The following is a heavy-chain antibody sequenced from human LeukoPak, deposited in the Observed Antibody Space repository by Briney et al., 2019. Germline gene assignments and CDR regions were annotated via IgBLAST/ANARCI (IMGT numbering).Heavy chain of an antibody. CDR2: IKQDGSET. V-gene: IGHV3-7*01. J-gene: IGHJ4*02. CDR3: AKDRSSSWPDYYFDY. CDR1: GFTFSSYW. Sequence: GGSMRLSCAASGFTFSSYWMSWVRQAPGKGLEWVANIKQDGSETYYVDSVKGRFTISRDNAKNSLYLQMISLRAEDTAVYSCAKDRSSSWPDYYFDYWGQGTLVTVSS. D-gene: IGHD6-13*01.